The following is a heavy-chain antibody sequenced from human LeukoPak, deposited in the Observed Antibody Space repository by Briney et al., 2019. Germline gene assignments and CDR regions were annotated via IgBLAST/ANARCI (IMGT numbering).Heavy chain of an antibody. D-gene: IGHD2-15*01. CDR3: ARDGFCSGGICRLIDY. Sequence: PSETLSLTCTVSGGSISSGGYYWSWIRQPPGKGLEWIGYIYHSGSTYYNPSLKSRVTISVDTSKNQFSLKLSSVTAADTAVYYCARDGFCSGGICRLIDYWGQGALVTVSS. CDR1: GGSISSGGYY. V-gene: IGHV4-30-2*01. CDR2: IYHSGST. J-gene: IGHJ4*02.